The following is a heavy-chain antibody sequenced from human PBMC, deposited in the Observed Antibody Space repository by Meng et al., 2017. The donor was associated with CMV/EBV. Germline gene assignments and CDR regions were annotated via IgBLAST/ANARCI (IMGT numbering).Heavy chain of an antibody. CDR3: ARDLSDYDYVWGGYRYTGPWHYFDY. V-gene: IGHV3-11*01. CDR1: GFTFSDYY. Sequence: GESLKISCAASGFTFSDYYMSWIRQAPGKGLEWVSYISSSGSTIYYADSVKGRFTISRDNAKNSLYLQMNSLRAEDTAVYYCARDLSDYDYVWGGYRYTGPWHYFDYWGQGTLVTVSS. J-gene: IGHJ4*02. D-gene: IGHD3-16*02. CDR2: ISSSGSTI.